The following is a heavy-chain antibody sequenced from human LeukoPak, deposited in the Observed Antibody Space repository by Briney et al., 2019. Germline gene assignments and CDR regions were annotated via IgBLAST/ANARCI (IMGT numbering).Heavy chain of an antibody. V-gene: IGHV3-23*01. D-gene: IGHD3-10*01. CDR2: ISDNGDST. CDR3: GCITMVRGVIN. Sequence: GGSLRLSCAVSGFTFNIYGMSWVRQAPGKGLEWVSGISDNGDSTYYADSVKGRFTISRDDSKNTLYLQMNSLRAEDTAVYYCGCITMVRGVINWGQGTLVTVSS. J-gene: IGHJ4*02. CDR1: GFTFNIYG.